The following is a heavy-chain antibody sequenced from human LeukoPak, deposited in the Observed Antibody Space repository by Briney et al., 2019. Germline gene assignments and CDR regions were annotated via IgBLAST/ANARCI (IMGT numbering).Heavy chain of an antibody. V-gene: IGHV1-69*05. D-gene: IGHD3-22*01. J-gene: IGHJ5*02. CDR3: GASPHYYDSSGYQNWFDP. CDR2: IIPIFGTA. CDR1: GGTFSSYA. Sequence: SVKVSCKASGGTFSSYAISWVRQAPGQGLEWMGGIIPIFGTANYAQKFQGRVTITTDESTSTAYMELSSLRSEDTAVYYCGASPHYYDSSGYQNWFDPWGQGTLLTVSS.